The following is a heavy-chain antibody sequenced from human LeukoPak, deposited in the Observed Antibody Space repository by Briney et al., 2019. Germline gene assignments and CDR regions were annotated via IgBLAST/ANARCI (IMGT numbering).Heavy chain of an antibody. V-gene: IGHV4-4*02. CDR2: IYHSGST. CDR3: ARDPTRIGYCSGGSCYGMDV. D-gene: IGHD2-15*01. Sequence: PSGTLSLTCAVSGVSISSSNWWRWVRQPPGQGLAWIGEIYHSGSTNYNPSLKSRVTISVDKSKNQFSLKLSSVTAADTAVYYCARDPTRIGYCSGGSCYGMDVWGKGTTVTVSS. J-gene: IGHJ6*04. CDR1: GVSISSSNW.